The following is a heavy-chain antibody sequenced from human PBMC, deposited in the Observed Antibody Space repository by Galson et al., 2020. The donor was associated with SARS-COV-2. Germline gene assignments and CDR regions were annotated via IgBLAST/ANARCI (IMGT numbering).Heavy chain of an antibody. J-gene: IGHJ4*02. CDR2: IYYSGST. CDR3: ARVFSVTTNFDY. Sequence: SETLSLTCNVPGGSLSSSSYYWGWIRQPPGKGLEWIGSIYYSGSTYYNPSLKSRVTISVDTSKNQFSLKLSSVTAADTAVYYCARVFSVTTNFDYWGQGTLVTVSS. V-gene: IGHV4-39*07. D-gene: IGHD4-4*01. CDR1: GGSLSSSSYY.